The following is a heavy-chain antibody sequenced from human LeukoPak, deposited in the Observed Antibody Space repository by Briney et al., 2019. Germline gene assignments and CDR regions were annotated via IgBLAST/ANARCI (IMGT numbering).Heavy chain of an antibody. D-gene: IGHD1-26*01. CDR1: GFRFSGYV. Sequence: GGSLRLSCAASGFRFSGYVMSWVRQAPGKGLEYVSSIDFSDDGASYHADSVKGRFTISRDNSKNTLFLQMNSLRVEDTVFYYCARVDSGNYDYWGQGTLLTVSS. V-gene: IGHV3-23*01. J-gene: IGHJ4*02. CDR3: ARVDSGNYDY. CDR2: IDFSDDGAS.